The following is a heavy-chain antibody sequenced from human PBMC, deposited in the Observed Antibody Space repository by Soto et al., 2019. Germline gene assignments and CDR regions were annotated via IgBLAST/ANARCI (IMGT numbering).Heavy chain of an antibody. CDR1: GGSISGYY. CDR2: LFYGGTT. V-gene: IGHV4-39*01. J-gene: IGHJ4*02. CDR3: ARHKGPAPVY. Sequence: QVQLQESGPGLVKPSETLSLTCTVSGGSISGYYWTWIRQPPGKGLEWVGSLFYGGTTDYNPSLKSRLTMSLDTSKNHCSLKLRSVTAADTAVYYCARHKGPAPVYWGQGTLVTASS.